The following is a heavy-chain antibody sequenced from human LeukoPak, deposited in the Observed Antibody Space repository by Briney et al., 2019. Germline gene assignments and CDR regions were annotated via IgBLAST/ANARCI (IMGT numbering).Heavy chain of an antibody. CDR2: ISWNSGSI. V-gene: IGHV3-9*01. D-gene: IGHD3-10*01. Sequence: PGGSLRLSCAASGFTFSSYSMNWVRQAPGKGLEWVSGISWNSGSIGYADSVKGRFTISRDNAKNSLYLQMNSLRAEDTALYYCAKVVIFGGAFDIWGQGTMVTVSS. CDR1: GFTFSSYS. CDR3: AKVVIFGGAFDI. J-gene: IGHJ3*02.